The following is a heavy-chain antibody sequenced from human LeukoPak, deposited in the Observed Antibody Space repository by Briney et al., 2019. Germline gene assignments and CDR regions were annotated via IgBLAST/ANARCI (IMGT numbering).Heavy chain of an antibody. CDR3: ARDGCGGSCFHYYYYYMDV. J-gene: IGHJ6*03. D-gene: IGHD2-15*01. CDR1: SGSISSSNYY. CDR2: ISTIGST. Sequence: SQTLSLTCTVSSGSISSSNYYWSWIRQPAGKGLEWIGRISTIGSTNYNPSLNSRVTISIDTSKNQFYLKLSSVTAADTAVYYCARDGCGGSCFHYYYYYMDVWGKGTTVTISS. V-gene: IGHV4-61*02.